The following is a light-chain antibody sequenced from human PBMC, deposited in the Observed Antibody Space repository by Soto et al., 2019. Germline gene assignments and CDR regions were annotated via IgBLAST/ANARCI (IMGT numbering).Light chain of an antibody. CDR2: GAS. Sequence: EIVLTQSPATLSLSPGERATLSCRASQSVSSSFVAWYQQKPGQAPRLLIYGASTRATGIPARFSGSGSGTDFTLTISSLEPEDFAVYYCQQYDNSPWTFGQGTKVEIK. CDR3: QQYDNSPWT. CDR1: QSVSSSF. J-gene: IGKJ1*01. V-gene: IGKV3-20*01.